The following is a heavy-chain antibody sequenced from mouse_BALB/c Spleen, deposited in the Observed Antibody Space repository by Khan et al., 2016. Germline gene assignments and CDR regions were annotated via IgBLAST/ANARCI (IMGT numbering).Heavy chain of an antibody. V-gene: IGHV1-9*01. Sequence: QVQLKQSGAELMKPGASVKISCKATGYTFSSYWIEWVKQRPGHGLEWIGEILPGSGSTNYNEKFKGKATFTADTSSNTAYMQLSSLTSEDSAVYYCARRSRLYRYFDVWGAGTTDTVSS. D-gene: IGHD2-13*01. J-gene: IGHJ1*01. CDR2: ILPGSGST. CDR1: GYTFSSYW. CDR3: ARRSRLYRYFDV.